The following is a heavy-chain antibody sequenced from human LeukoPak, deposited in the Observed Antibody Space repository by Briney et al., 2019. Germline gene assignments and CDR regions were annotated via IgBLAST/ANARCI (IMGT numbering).Heavy chain of an antibody. D-gene: IGHD2-2*01. CDR2: ISYDGSNK. J-gene: IGHJ4*02. CDR3: AKYGNSYCSSTSCQYYFDY. V-gene: IGHV3-30*18. Sequence: GGSLRLSCAASGFTFSSYGMHLVRQAPGKGLEWVAVISYDGSNKYYADSVKGRFTISRDNSKNTLYLQMNSLRAEDTAVYYCAKYGNSYCSSTSCQYYFDYWGQGTLVTVSS. CDR1: GFTFSSYG.